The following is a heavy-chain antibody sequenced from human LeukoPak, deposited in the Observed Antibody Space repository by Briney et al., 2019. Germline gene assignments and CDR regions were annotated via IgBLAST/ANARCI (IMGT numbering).Heavy chain of an antibody. V-gene: IGHV3-7*01. J-gene: IGHJ4*02. CDR3: ARDIPSGFYTPDY. Sequence: GGSLRLSCVASGFTFSDYWMSWVRQAPGMGLEWVANIETDGDERNYADSVKGRFTISRDNAKNSLYLQMNSLGDEDTAVYYCARDIPSGFYTPDYWGQGTLVTVSS. D-gene: IGHD5-12*01. CDR2: IETDGDER. CDR1: GFTFSDYW.